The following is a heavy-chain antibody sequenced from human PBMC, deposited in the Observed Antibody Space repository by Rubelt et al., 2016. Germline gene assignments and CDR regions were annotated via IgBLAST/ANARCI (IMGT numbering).Heavy chain of an antibody. D-gene: IGHD3-10*01. V-gene: IGHV3-11*05. CDR3: ARDPGRRFDY. J-gene: IGHJ4*02. Sequence: GRFTITRDNARNLLYLQMSSLRAEDAAVYYCARDPGRRFDYWGQGTLVTVSS.